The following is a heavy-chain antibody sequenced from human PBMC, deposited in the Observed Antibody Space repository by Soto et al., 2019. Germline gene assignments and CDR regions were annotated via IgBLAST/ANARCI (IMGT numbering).Heavy chain of an antibody. V-gene: IGHV1-69*01. CDR3: AILNSPLLDCSGGSCYSDFDY. D-gene: IGHD2-15*01. J-gene: IGHJ4*02. CDR2: IIPIFGTA. CDR1: GGTFSSYA. Sequence: QVQLVQSGAEVKKPGSSVKVSCKASGGTFSSYAISWVRQAPGQGLEWMGGIIPIFGTANYAQKFQGRVTITADESTSTAYMELSSLRSEDTAVYYCAILNSPLLDCSGGSCYSDFDYWGQGTLVTVSS.